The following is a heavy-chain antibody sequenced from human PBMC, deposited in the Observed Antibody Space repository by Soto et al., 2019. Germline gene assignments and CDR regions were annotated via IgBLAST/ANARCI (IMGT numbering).Heavy chain of an antibody. V-gene: IGHV3-23*01. Sequence: EVPLLESGGGLVQPGGSLRLSCAASGFTFSSSTMTWVRQVSGQGLEWVSSISESGGSTYYADSVKGRFTISRDNSKNTLYLQMNSLSAEDTAVYYCAKKWDYYGSGSYPYGLDVWGQGTTVTVSS. J-gene: IGHJ6*02. D-gene: IGHD3-10*01. CDR1: GFTFSSST. CDR3: AKKWDYYGSGSYPYGLDV. CDR2: ISESGGST.